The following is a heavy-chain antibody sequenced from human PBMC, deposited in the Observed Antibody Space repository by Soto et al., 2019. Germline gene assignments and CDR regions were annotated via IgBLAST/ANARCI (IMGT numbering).Heavy chain of an antibody. CDR2: ISAYNGNT. CDR1: GYTFTSYG. V-gene: IGHV1-18*01. D-gene: IGHD3-16*01. CDR3: ARSSDYDYIWGSQRNPSDFDY. Sequence: ASVKVSCKASGYTFTSYGISWVRQAPGQGLEWMGWISAYNGNTNYAQKHQGRVTMTTDTSTSTAYMELRSLRSDDTAVYYCARSSDYDYIWGSQRNPSDFDYWGQGTLVTVSS. J-gene: IGHJ4*02.